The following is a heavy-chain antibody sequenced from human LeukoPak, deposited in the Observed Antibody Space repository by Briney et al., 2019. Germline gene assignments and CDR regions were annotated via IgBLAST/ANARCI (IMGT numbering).Heavy chain of an antibody. V-gene: IGHV4-39*07. J-gene: IGHJ4*02. CDR2: IYYSGST. Sequence: SETLSLTCTVSGGSISSSSYYWGWIRQPPGKGLEWIGSIYYSGSTYYNPSLKSRVTISVDTSKNQFSLKLSSGTAADTAVYYCSRSPYGDHRWIDYWGQGTLVTVSS. CDR1: GGSISSSSYY. D-gene: IGHD4-17*01. CDR3: SRSPYGDHRWIDY.